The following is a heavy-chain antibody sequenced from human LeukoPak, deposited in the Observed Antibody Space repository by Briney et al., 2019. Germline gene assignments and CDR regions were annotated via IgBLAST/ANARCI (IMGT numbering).Heavy chain of an antibody. CDR1: GFTVSSNY. Sequence: PGGSLRLSCAASGFTVSSNYMSWVRQAPGKGLEWVSVIYSGGSTYYADSVKVRFTISRDNSKNTLYLQMNSLRAEDTAVYYCARTRSYAFDIWGQGTMVTVSS. J-gene: IGHJ3*02. V-gene: IGHV3-66*01. CDR2: IYSGGST. CDR3: ARTRSYAFDI.